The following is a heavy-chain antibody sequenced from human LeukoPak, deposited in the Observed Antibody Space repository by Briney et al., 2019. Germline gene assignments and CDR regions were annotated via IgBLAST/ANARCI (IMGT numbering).Heavy chain of an antibody. D-gene: IGHD6-19*01. J-gene: IGHJ4*02. Sequence: GGSLRLSCAASGFTFSSYAMHWVRQAPGKGLEWVAVISYDGSNKYYADSVKGRFTISRDNSKNTLYLQMNSLRAEDTAVYYCAREGSSGWYEGRFFDYWGQGTLVTVPS. CDR2: ISYDGSNK. CDR1: GFTFSSYA. V-gene: IGHV3-30-3*01. CDR3: AREGSSGWYEGRFFDY.